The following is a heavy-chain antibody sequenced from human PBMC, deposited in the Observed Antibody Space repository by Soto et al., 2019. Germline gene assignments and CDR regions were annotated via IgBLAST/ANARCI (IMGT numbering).Heavy chain of an antibody. CDR2: ISGSGGST. CDR3: AKDQVVVVAANTHYYYYYMDV. J-gene: IGHJ6*03. CDR1: GFTFSSYA. V-gene: IGHV3-23*01. Sequence: EVQLLESGGGLVQPGGSLRLSCAASGFTFSSYAMSWVRQAPGKGLEWVSAISGSGGSTYYADSVKGRFTISRDNSKNTLYLQMNSLRAEDTAVYYCAKDQVVVVAANTHYYYYYMDVWGKGTTVTVSS. D-gene: IGHD2-15*01.